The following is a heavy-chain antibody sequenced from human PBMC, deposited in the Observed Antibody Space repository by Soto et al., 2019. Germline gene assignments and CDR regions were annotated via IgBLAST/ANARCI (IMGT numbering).Heavy chain of an antibody. CDR3: ARDTGKEYYSNYGFGYYYYYGMDV. Sequence: SETLSLTCTVSGGSINNGDYYWTWIRQSPEKGLEWIGYIYYSGSTNYNPSLKSRVTISVDTSKNQFSLKLSSVTAADTAVYYCARDTGKEYYSNYGFGYYYYYGMDVWGQGTTVTVSS. CDR2: IYYSGST. J-gene: IGHJ6*02. D-gene: IGHD4-4*01. V-gene: IGHV4-61*08. CDR1: GGSINNGDYY.